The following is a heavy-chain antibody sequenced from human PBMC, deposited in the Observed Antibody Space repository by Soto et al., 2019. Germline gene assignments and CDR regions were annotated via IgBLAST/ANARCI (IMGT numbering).Heavy chain of an antibody. V-gene: IGHV1-46*01. CDR1: GYTFTSYY. D-gene: IGHD6-6*01. Sequence: QVQLVQSGAEVKKPGASVKVSCKASGYTFTSYYMHWVRQAPGQGLEWMGIINPSGGSTSYAQKFQGRVTMTRDTSTSTVYMELSSLRSEDTAVYYCARERGYASSSSSDYYYGMDVWGQGTTVTVSS. J-gene: IGHJ6*02. CDR2: INPSGGST. CDR3: ARERGYASSSSSDYYYGMDV.